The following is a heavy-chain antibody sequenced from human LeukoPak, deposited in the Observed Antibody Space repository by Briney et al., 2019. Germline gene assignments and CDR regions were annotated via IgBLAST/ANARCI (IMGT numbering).Heavy chain of an antibody. J-gene: IGHJ4*02. V-gene: IGHV3-23*01. Sequence: GGSLRLSCAASGFTFSSYSMNWVRQAPGKGLEWVSAISGSGGSTYYADSVKGRFTISRDNSKNTLYLQMNSLRAEDTAVYYCANSYDSSLYYFDYWGQGTLVTVSS. CDR1: GFTFSSYS. CDR2: ISGSGGST. CDR3: ANSYDSSLYYFDY. D-gene: IGHD3-22*01.